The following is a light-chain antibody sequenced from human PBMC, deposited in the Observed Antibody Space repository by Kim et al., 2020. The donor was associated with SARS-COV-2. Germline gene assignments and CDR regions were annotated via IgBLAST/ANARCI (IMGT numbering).Light chain of an antibody. CDR3: SAWDRSLNAAV. CDR1: SNNVGNQG. V-gene: IGLV10-54*01. CDR2: RDN. J-gene: IGLJ3*02. Sequence: QAGLTQPPSVSEGLRQTATLTCTGDSNNVGNQGATWLQQHDGHPPKVLSDRDNNRRSGISERLSASRSGNTASLTITGLQPEDEADYFCSAWDRSLNAAVFGGGTQLTVL.